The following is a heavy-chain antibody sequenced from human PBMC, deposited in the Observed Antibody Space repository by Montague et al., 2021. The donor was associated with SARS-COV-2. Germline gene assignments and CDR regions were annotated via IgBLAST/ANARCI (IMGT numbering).Heavy chain of an antibody. J-gene: IGHJ6*02. CDR3: ARGYGDYSYYYGLDA. D-gene: IGHD4-17*01. CDR1: GGSIRSGSYY. CDR2: IYSSGSP. V-gene: IGHV4-61*02. Sequence: TLSLTCTVSGGSIRSGSYYWSWIRQPAGKGLEWIGRIYSSGSPNYNPSLKSRVTMSVDTSKNQFSLKVSSVTAADTAVYYCARGYGDYSYYYGLDAWGQGTTVTVSS.